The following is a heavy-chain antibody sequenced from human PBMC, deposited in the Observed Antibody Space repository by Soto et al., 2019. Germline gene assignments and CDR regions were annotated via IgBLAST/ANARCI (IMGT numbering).Heavy chain of an antibody. D-gene: IGHD5-12*01. Sequence: QVQLQESGPGLVKPSDTLSLSCAVSGYSISSSNWWGWIRQTPGKGLEWIGYIYYSGSTHYNPSLKSRVAMSVDTSKNQFSLKLSSVTGVDTAVYYCARKTDGYNPFDDWGQGIPVTVSS. CDR1: GYSISSSNW. V-gene: IGHV4-28*01. J-gene: IGHJ4*02. CDR3: ARKTDGYNPFDD. CDR2: IYYSGST.